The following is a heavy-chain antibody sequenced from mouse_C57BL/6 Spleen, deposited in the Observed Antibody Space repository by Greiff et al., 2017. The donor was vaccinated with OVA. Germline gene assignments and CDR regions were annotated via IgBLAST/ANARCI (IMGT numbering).Heavy chain of an antibody. CDR3: ARANYSGSSTGYFDV. V-gene: IGHV1-78*01. J-gene: IGHJ1*03. D-gene: IGHD1-1*01. CDR1: GYTFTDHT. Sequence: VQLQQSDAELVKPGASVKISCKVSGYTFTDHTIHWMKQRPEQGLEWIGYIYPRDGSPKYNEKFMGKATLTADTSSSTAYMQLNSLTSEDSAVYFCARANYSGSSTGYFDVWGTGTTVTVSS. CDR2: IYPRDGSP.